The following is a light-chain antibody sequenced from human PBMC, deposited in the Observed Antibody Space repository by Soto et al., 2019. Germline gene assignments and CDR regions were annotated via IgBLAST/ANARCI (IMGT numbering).Light chain of an antibody. CDR1: SSNIGSHT. CDR2: GDD. V-gene: IGLV1-44*01. CDR3: ASWDDRLNGPV. J-gene: IGLJ3*02. Sequence: QSVLTQPPSTSGTPGQRVAISCSGTSSNIGSHTVNWYQQLPGTAPKLLIYGDDQRPSGIPDRFSGSKSGTSASLAISGLHSEDVVDYYCASWDDRLNGPVFGGGTKVTVL.